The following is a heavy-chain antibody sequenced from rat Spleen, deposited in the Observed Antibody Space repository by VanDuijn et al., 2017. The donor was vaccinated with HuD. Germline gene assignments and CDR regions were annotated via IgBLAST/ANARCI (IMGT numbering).Heavy chain of an antibody. V-gene: IGHV5-17*01. CDR3: AKGGYNYGWFAY. Sequence: EVQLVESDGGLVQPGRSLKLSCAASGFTFSDYAMAWVRQAPKKGLEWVATIIYDGSSTYYRDSVKGRFTISRDNAKNTLYLQMDSLRSEDTATDYCAKGGYNYGWFAYWGQGTLVTVSS. CDR2: IIYDGSST. D-gene: IGHD1-4*01. J-gene: IGHJ3*01. CDR1: GFTFSDYA.